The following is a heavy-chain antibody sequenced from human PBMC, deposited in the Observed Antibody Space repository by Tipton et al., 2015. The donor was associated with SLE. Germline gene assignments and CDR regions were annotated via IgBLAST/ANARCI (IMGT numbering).Heavy chain of an antibody. D-gene: IGHD3-3*01. V-gene: IGHV4-61*09. Sequence: TLSLTCTVSGGSISSGSYYWSWIRQPAGKGLEWIGHIYTSGSTNYNPSLKSRVTISVDTSKSQFSLKLSSVTAADTAVYYCARDLRFLEREASRGMDVWGQGTTVTVSS. CDR3: ARDLRFLEREASRGMDV. J-gene: IGHJ6*02. CDR1: GGSISSGSYY. CDR2: IYTSGST.